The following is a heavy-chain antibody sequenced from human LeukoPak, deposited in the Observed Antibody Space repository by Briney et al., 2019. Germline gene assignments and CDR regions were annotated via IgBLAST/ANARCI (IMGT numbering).Heavy chain of an antibody. D-gene: IGHD4-17*01. J-gene: IGHJ3*02. CDR1: GFTFSSYG. CDR3: AKGNHDYGDYESAFDI. CDR2: ISYDGSNK. V-gene: IGHV3-30*18. Sequence: PGGSLRLSCAASGFTFSSYGMHWVRQAPGKGLEWVAVISYDGSNKYYADSVKGRFTISRDNSKNTLYLQMNSLRAEDTAVYYCAKGNHDYGDYESAFDIWGQGTVVTVSS.